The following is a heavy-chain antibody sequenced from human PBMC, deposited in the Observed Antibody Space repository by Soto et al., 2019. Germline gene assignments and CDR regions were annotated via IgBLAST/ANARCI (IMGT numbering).Heavy chain of an antibody. V-gene: IGHV3-23*04. J-gene: IGHJ4*02. CDR2: IIGAGAP. CDR3: AKDFTPDPRWDIDY. D-gene: IGHD1-26*01. Sequence: EVQLVESGGGLVKPGGSLRLSCAASGFTFSIYAMNWVRQAPGKGLEWVAGIIGAGAPYYADPVKGRFTISRDNSKSTLYLQMNSLRDEDTALYFCAKDFTPDPRWDIDYWGQGTLVTVSS. CDR1: GFTFSIYA.